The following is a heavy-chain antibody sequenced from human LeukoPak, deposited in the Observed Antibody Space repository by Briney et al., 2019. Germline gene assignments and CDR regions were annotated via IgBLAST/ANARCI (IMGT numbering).Heavy chain of an antibody. D-gene: IGHD6-13*01. V-gene: IGHV3-7*01. CDR3: ARRRFDTQIGAAWPYYFDY. CDR1: GFTFSSYW. CDR2: IKQDGSEK. Sequence: PGGSLRLSCAASGFTFSSYWMSWVRQAPGKGLEWVANIKQDGSEKYYVDSVKGRFTISRDNAKNSLYLQMNSLRAEDTAVYYCARRRFDTQIGAAWPYYFDYWGQGTLVTVSS. J-gene: IGHJ4*02.